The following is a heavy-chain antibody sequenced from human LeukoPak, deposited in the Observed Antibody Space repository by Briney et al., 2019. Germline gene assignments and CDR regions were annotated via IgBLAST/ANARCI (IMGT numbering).Heavy chain of an antibody. CDR3: ARSYIVVVPAALGY. V-gene: IGHV1-69*04. Sequence: ASVKVSCKASGGTFSSYAISWVRQAPGQGLEWMGRIIPILGIANYAQKFQGRVTITADKSTSTAYMELSSLRSEDTAVYYCARSYIVVVPAALGYWGQGTLVTVSS. D-gene: IGHD2-2*01. CDR2: IIPILGIA. CDR1: GGTFSSYA. J-gene: IGHJ4*02.